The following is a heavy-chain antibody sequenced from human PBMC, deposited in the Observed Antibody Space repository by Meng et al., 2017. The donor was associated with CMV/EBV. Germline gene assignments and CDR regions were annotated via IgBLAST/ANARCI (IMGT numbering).Heavy chain of an antibody. CDR2: INWNGGST. J-gene: IGHJ6*02. V-gene: IGHV3-20*01. Sequence: GESLKISCAASGFTFDDYGMSWVRQAPGKGLEWVSGINWNGGSTGYADSVKGRFTISRDNAKNSLYLQMNSLRAEDTALYHCARDRASGSFLYYYYGMDVWGQGTTVTVSS. D-gene: IGHD3-10*01. CDR1: GFTFDDYG. CDR3: ARDRASGSFLYYYYGMDV.